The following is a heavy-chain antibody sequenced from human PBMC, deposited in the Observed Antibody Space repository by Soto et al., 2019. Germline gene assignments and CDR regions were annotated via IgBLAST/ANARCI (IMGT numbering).Heavy chain of an antibody. V-gene: IGHV3-9*01. J-gene: IGHJ6*01. Sequence: SLRLSCAASGFTFDDYAMDWVRQAPGKGLDPVSGTSWNSGSIGYADSVKGRFTISRDNAKNSLYLQMNSLRAEDTALYYCAKGLGYDYVWGSYRAYSYYYGMDVWGQGTTVTVSS. D-gene: IGHD3-16*02. CDR3: AKGLGYDYVWGSYRAYSYYYGMDV. CDR1: GFTFDDYA. CDR2: TSWNSGSI.